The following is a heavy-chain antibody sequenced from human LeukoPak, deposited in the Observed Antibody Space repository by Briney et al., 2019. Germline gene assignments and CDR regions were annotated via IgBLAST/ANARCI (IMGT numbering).Heavy chain of an antibody. Sequence: GSLRLSCAASGFTFSSCAMSWVRQPPGKGLEWIGEINHSGSTNYNPSLKSRVTISVDTSKNQFSLKLSSVTAADTAVYYCAREAQWYKAFDIWGQGTMVTVSS. CDR1: GFTFSSCA. CDR3: AREAQWYKAFDI. D-gene: IGHD1-14*01. V-gene: IGHV4-34*01. CDR2: INHSGST. J-gene: IGHJ3*02.